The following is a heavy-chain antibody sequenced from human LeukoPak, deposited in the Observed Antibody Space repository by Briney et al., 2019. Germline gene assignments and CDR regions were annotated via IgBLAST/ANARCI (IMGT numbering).Heavy chain of an antibody. J-gene: IGHJ4*02. CDR3: ARDLGTGRYFDY. D-gene: IGHD1-1*01. CDR2: ILLDGNNK. Sequence: GGSLRLSCAASGFTFSTYGMHWVRQAPGKGLEWVAHILLDGNNKYYPDSVKGRFTISRDNSKNTLYLQMDSLRAEDTAVYYCARDLGTGRYFDYWGQGTLVTVSS. V-gene: IGHV3-33*01. CDR1: GFTFSTYG.